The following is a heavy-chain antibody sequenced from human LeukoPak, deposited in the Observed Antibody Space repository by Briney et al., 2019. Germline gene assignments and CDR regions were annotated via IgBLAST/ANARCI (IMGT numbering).Heavy chain of an antibody. CDR3: ARDGGSYYFDY. D-gene: IGHD1-26*01. J-gene: IGHJ4*02. CDR2: IIPILGIA. CDR1: GYRFTNYG. Sequence: SVKVSCKTSGYRFTNYGISWVRQAPGQGLEWMGRIIPILGIANYAQKFQGRVTITADKSTSTAYMELSSLRSEDTAVYYCARDGGSYYFDYWGQGTLVTVSS. V-gene: IGHV1-69*04.